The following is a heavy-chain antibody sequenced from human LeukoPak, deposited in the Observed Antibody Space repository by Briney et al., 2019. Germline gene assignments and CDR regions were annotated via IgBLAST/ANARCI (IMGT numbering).Heavy chain of an antibody. CDR3: TKDDRLFAVTTEAAFDI. J-gene: IGHJ3*02. D-gene: IGHD4-17*01. CDR1: GFTFSDDA. V-gene: IGHV3-9*01. Sequence: GGSLRLSCAPSGFTFSDDAMYCYRQVPGRGLEWVSSISWNSGTIGYADSVKGRFTISRDNAKNSLYVQMNSLRAADTALYYFTKDDRLFAVTTEAAFDIWGRGTMVIVSS. CDR2: ISWNSGTI.